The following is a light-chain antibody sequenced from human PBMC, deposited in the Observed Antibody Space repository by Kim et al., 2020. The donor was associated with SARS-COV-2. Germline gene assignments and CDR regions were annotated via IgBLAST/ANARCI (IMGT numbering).Light chain of an antibody. J-gene: IGKJ1*01. CDR3: QQYGSSPPWT. CDR1: ESISRPF. CDR2: GAS. V-gene: IGKV3-20*01. Sequence: EIVLTQSPGTLTLSPGERVTLSCRASESISRPFLAWYQHKPAQAPRLLIYGASNRATGIPDRFSGSGSGTDFTLTISRLEPDDFAVYYCQQYGSSPPWTFGQGTKLEIK.